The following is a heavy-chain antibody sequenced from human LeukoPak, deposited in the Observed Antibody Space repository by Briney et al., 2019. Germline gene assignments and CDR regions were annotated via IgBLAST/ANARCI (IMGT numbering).Heavy chain of an antibody. CDR2: IYYSGST. Sequence: SETLSLTCTVSGGSISSYYWSWIRQAPGKGLEWIGYIYYSGSTNYNPSLKSRVTISLDTSKNQFSLKLSSVTAADTAVYYCARVRDGYNFDAFDIWGQGTMVTVSS. J-gene: IGHJ3*02. D-gene: IGHD5-24*01. V-gene: IGHV4-59*01. CDR1: GGSISSYY. CDR3: ARVRDGYNFDAFDI.